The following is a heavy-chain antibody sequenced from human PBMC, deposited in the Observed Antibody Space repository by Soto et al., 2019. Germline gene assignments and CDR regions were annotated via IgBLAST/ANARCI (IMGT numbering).Heavy chain of an antibody. V-gene: IGHV3-30*03. CDR2: ISYDGSNK. Sequence: HPGGSLRLSCAASGFTFSSYGMHWVRQAPGKGLERVADISYDGSNKYYADSVKGRFTISRDNSKNTLFLQMNSLRAEDTAVYFCASFRCSSTSCYSYYYGMDVWGQGTTVTVSS. D-gene: IGHD2-2*01. CDR3: ASFRCSSTSCYSYYYGMDV. CDR1: GFTFSSYG. J-gene: IGHJ6*02.